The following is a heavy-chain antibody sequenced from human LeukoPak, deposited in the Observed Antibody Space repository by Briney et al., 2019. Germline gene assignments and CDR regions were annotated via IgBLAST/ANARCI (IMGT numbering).Heavy chain of an antibody. D-gene: IGHD6-13*01. CDR1: GFTFSSYD. CDR3: ARGAAAGHLFDY. Sequence: GGSLRLSCAASGFTFSSYDMHWVRQATGKGLEWVSAIGTAGDTYYPGSVKGRFTISRENAKNSLYLQMNSLRAGDTAVYYCARGAAAGHLFDYWGQGTLVTVSS. J-gene: IGHJ4*02. CDR2: IGTAGDT. V-gene: IGHV3-13*01.